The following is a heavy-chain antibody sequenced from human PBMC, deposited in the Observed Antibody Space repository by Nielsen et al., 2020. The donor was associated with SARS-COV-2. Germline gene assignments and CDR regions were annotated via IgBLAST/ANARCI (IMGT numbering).Heavy chain of an antibody. J-gene: IGHJ1*01. CDR2: INWNGGST. V-gene: IGHV3-20*01. CDR3: ASALDYYDSSGYYFRY. Sequence: GGSLRLSCAASGFTFDDYGMSWVRQAPGKGLEWVSGINWNGGSTGYADSVKGRFTISRDNAKNSLYLQMNSLRAEDTALYHCASALDYYDSSGYYFRYWGQVTLVTVSS. CDR1: GFTFDDYG. D-gene: IGHD3-22*01.